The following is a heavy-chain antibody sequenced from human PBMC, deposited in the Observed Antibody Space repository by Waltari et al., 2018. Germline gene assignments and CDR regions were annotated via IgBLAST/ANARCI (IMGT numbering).Heavy chain of an antibody. Sequence: QVQLQQWGAGLLKPSETLSPTCAVYGGSFSGYYWTWIRQPPGKGLEWIGEINHSGSTNYNPSLKSRVTISVDTSKNQFSLKLSSVTAADTAVYYCARCSGSWYYYGMDVWGQGTTVTVSS. V-gene: IGHV4-34*01. J-gene: IGHJ6*02. D-gene: IGHD3-10*02. CDR1: GGSFSGYY. CDR2: INHSGST. CDR3: ARCSGSWYYYGMDV.